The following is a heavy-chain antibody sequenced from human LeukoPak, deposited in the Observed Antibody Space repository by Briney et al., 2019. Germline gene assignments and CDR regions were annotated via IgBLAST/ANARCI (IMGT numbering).Heavy chain of an antibody. CDR1: GFTFSSYN. D-gene: IGHD3-22*01. CDR3: ARSRSGYYEDY. CDR2: ITSDSRYM. Sequence: GGSLRLSCAASGFTFSSYNMNWVRQAPGKGLEWVSSITSDSRYMYYADSVKGRFTISRDNAKNSLSLQVNSLSAEDTAVYYCARSRSGYYEDYWGQGTLVTVSS. J-gene: IGHJ4*02. V-gene: IGHV3-21*01.